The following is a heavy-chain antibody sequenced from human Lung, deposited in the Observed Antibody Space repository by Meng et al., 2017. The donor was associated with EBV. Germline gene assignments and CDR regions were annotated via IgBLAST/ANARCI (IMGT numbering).Heavy chain of an antibody. CDR2: IYHSGST. CDR3: ARVGQWLPIDY. D-gene: IGHD6-19*01. V-gene: IGHV4-4*02. J-gene: IGHJ4*02. CDR1: GGSISSSNW. Sequence: VHVQESGPGLVNPSGPPSLTCAVSGGSISSSNWWSWGRQPPGKGLEWIGEIYHSGSTNYNPSLKSRVTISVDKSKNQFSLNLSSVTAADTAVYYCARVGQWLPIDYWGQGTLVTVSS.